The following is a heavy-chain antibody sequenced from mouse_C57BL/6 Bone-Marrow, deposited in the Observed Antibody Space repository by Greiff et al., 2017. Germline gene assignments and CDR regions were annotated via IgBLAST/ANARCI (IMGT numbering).Heavy chain of an antibody. CDR1: GYTFTSYW. CDR2: IDPNSGGT. D-gene: IGHD1-1*01. Sequence: QVQLQQPGAELVKPGASVKLSCKASGYTFTSYWMHWVKQRPGRGLEWIGRIDPNSGGTKYNEKFKSKATLTVDKPSSTAYMQLSSLTSEDSAVYYCARSGITTVVATHFDYWGQGTTLTVSS. CDR3: ARSGITTVVATHFDY. J-gene: IGHJ2*01. V-gene: IGHV1-72*01.